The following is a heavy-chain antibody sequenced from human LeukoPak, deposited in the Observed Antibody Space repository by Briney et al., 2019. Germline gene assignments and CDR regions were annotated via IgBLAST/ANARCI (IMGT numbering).Heavy chain of an antibody. D-gene: IGHD4-11*01. CDR1: GYTFTSFG. CDR3: ATSDGTVTTFQY. V-gene: IGHV1-18*01. CDR2: INAYNTNT. J-gene: IGHJ4*02. Sequence: ASVKVSCKASGYTFTSFGISWVRQAPGQGLEWMGWINAYNTNTKSAQRLQGRVTMTTDTSASTAYMELGSLRSDDTAVYYCATSDGTVTTFQYWGQGTLVTVS.